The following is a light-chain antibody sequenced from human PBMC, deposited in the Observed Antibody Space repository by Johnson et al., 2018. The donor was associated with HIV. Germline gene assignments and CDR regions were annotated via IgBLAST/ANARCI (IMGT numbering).Light chain of an antibody. CDR2: ENN. CDR3: GTWHSSLSSGGYV. CDR1: SSNIGNNY. Sequence: QSVLTQPPSVSAAPGQKVTISCSGSSSNIGNNYVSWYQQLPGTAPKLLIYENNKRPSGIPDRFSGSKFGTSDTLGITRIQTGDEAAYECGTWHSSLSSGGYVCETWTKVTVL. J-gene: IGLJ1*01. V-gene: IGLV1-51*02.